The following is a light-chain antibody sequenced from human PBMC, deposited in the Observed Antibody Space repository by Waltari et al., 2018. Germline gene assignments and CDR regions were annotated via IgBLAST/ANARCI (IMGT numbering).Light chain of an antibody. CDR3: QQYVSSPWR. CDR2: GAS. J-gene: IGKJ1*01. CDR1: QSVSSTY. Sequence: EIVLTQSPGTLSLSPGERATLSCRPSQSVSSTYLAWYQQKPGQAPRLLIYGASSRATGIPDRFSGSGSGTDFTLTISRLEPEDFAVYYCQQYVSSPWRFGQGTKVEI. V-gene: IGKV3-20*01.